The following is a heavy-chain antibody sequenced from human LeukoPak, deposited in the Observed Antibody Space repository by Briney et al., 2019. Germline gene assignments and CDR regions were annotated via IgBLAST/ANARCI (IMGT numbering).Heavy chain of an antibody. CDR3: ARARHVGYLSASYENAQYYFDC. CDR2: IYYSGTT. J-gene: IGHJ4*02. D-gene: IGHD3-10*01. Sequence: SETLSLTCTVSGDSIGSSSYHWGWIRQPPGKGLEWIGSIYYSGTTYYNASLQSRVTISLDMSKNRFPLKVNSVTAADTAVYYCARARHVGYLSASYENAQYYFDCWGQGTLVTVSS. CDR1: GDSIGSSSYH. V-gene: IGHV4-39*06.